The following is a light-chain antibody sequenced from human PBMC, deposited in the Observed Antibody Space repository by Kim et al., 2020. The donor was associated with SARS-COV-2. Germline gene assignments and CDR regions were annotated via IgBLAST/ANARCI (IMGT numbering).Light chain of an antibody. CDR3: QQYYSTPPS. CDR1: HTVLCNSDNKNY. J-gene: IGKJ2*03. CDR2: WAS. Sequence: RATLSSKSNHTVLCNSDNKNYVAWYQQKPGQGPKLLIFWASIRESGVSDRFSGSGSETDFTLTISSLQAEDVAVYYCQQYYSTPPSFGQGTKLEI. V-gene: IGKV4-1*01.